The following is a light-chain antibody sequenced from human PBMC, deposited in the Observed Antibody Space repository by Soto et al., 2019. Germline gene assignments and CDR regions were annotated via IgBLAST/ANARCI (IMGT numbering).Light chain of an antibody. CDR2: DAS. CDR1: QSVSNY. CDR3: QRRSNWA. V-gene: IGKV3-11*01. Sequence: EIVLTQSPATLSLSPGYRATLSCRASQSVSNYLAWYQQKPGQAPRLLIYDASNRATGIPARFSGSGSGTDFTLSISSLEPEDFAFCYCQRRSNWAFGPGTKVEI. J-gene: IGKJ3*01.